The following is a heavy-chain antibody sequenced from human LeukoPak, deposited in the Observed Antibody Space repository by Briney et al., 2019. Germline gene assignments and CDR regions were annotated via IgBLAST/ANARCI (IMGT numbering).Heavy chain of an antibody. J-gene: IGHJ4*02. CDR2: IYPRDSDT. D-gene: IGHD3-22*01. V-gene: IGHV5-51*01. Sequence: GESLKISCKDSGHSFTSYWIGWVRQMPGKGLEWMGIIYPRDSDTRYSPPFQGRVTISADKSINTAYLQWSSLEASDTAIYYCVRHNYYDTRGYYTLAYWGQGTLVTVSS. CDR3: VRHNYYDTRGYYTLAY. CDR1: GHSFTSYW.